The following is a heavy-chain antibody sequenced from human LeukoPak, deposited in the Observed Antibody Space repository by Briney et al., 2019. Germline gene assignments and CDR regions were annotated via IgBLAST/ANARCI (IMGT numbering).Heavy chain of an antibody. CDR3: ATAVASAGLFHF. D-gene: IGHD6-13*01. Sequence: GSLRLSCAGSGFTFSNYGIHWVRQAPGKGLEWVAFIRDAKNDEYYVDSVKGRFTISRDSSKNTLYLQMSSLTAEDTAVYYCATAVASAGLFHFWGQGTLVTVSS. J-gene: IGHJ4*02. CDR1: GFTFSNYG. V-gene: IGHV3-30*02. CDR2: IRDAKNDE.